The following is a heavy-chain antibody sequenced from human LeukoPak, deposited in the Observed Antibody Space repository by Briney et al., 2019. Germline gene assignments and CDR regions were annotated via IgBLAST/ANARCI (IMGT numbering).Heavy chain of an antibody. D-gene: IGHD6-13*01. J-gene: IGHJ1*01. V-gene: IGHV3-30-3*01. Sequence: GGSLRLSCAASGFTFSSYAMHWVRQAPGKGLEGVAVISYDGSNKYYADSVKGRFTISRDNSKNTLYLQMNSLRAEDTAVYYCARAGIAAATPVLHWGQGTLVTVSS. CDR3: ARAGIAAATPVLH. CDR1: GFTFSSYA. CDR2: ISYDGSNK.